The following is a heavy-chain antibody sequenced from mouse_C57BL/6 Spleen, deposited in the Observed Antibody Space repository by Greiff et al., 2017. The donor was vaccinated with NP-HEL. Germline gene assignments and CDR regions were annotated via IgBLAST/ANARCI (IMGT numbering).Heavy chain of an antibody. J-gene: IGHJ1*03. V-gene: IGHV1-26*01. CDR3: ARSDYDYDRGYFDV. CDR1: GYTFTDYY. Sequence: VQLQQSGPELVKPGASVKISCKASGYTFTDYYMNWVKQSHGKSLEWIGDINPNNGGTSYNQKFKGKATLTVDKSSSTAYMELRSLTSEDSAVYYCARSDYDYDRGYFDVWGTGTTVTVSS. CDR2: INPNNGGT. D-gene: IGHD2-4*01.